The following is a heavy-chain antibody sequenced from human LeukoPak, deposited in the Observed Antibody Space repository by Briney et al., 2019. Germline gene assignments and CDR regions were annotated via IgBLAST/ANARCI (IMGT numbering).Heavy chain of an antibody. CDR3: ATDRQPSRYLGLWS. J-gene: IGHJ4*02. CDR1: GSNFDTYY. D-gene: IGHD5-12*01. V-gene: IGHV3-7*01. CDR2: IGQDGSEK. Sequence: PGGSLRLPCKASGSNFDTYYMSWVRRAPGEGLEWVANIGQDGSEKNYVDSVKGRFTISRDNAKNSVFLQMNSLRAEDTAVYYCATDRQPSRYLGLWSWGPGTRVTVSA.